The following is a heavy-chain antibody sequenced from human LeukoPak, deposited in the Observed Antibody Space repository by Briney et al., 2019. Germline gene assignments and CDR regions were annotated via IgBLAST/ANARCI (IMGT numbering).Heavy chain of an antibody. J-gene: IGHJ4*02. CDR3: ARGPANYYGSGRRTMFDY. D-gene: IGHD3-10*01. CDR2: INHSGST. V-gene: IGHV4-34*01. Sequence: SETLSLTCAVYGGSFSGYYWSWIRQPPGKGLEWIGEINHSGSTNYNPSLKSRVTISVDTSKNQFSLKLSSVTAADTVVYYCARGPANYYGSGRRTMFDYWGQGTLVTVSS. CDR1: GGSFSGYY.